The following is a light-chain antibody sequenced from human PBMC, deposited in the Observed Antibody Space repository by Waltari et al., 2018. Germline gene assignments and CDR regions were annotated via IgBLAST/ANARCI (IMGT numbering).Light chain of an antibody. V-gene: IGKV4-1*01. CDR2: WAS. CDR3: LQYYNNPFA. CDR1: QNILYSSNNKNY. Sequence: DIVMTQSPDSLAVSLGERATINCRSSQNILYSSNNKNYLAWYQQKPGQPPKLLVYWASTLQSGVPDRFSGSGSGTDFTLTISSLQAEDVAVYYCLQYYNNPFAFGPGTKVDIK. J-gene: IGKJ3*01.